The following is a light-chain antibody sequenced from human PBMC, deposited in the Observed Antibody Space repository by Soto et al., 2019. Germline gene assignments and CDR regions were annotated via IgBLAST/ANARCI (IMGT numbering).Light chain of an antibody. J-gene: IGKJ2*01. CDR2: DAS. CDR1: QSISRS. V-gene: IGKV3-15*01. Sequence: ELVMTQSPATLSLSTGERATLSCRASQSISRSLAWYQQKPGQAPRLLISDASTRATGIPARFSGSGSGTEFTLTISSLQSEDFALYYCHQYNSWPPGTFGQGTKVDIK. CDR3: HQYNSWPPGT.